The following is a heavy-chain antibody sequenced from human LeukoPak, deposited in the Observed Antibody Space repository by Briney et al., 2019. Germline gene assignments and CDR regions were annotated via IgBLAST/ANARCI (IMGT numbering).Heavy chain of an antibody. CDR2: INPSGST. Sequence: SETLSLTCAVCGGSFSGYHWPWIRRSPGKGLEWLGDINPSGSTYYNPSLKSRLTISVDTSKNQVSLKLRPVTAADTAVSYCATGRHDITMIVVVMTSVSYYLDVWGKGTTVTIS. D-gene: IGHD3-22*01. J-gene: IGHJ6*03. V-gene: IGHV4-34*01. CDR3: ATGRHDITMIVVVMTSVSYYLDV. CDR1: GGSFSGYH.